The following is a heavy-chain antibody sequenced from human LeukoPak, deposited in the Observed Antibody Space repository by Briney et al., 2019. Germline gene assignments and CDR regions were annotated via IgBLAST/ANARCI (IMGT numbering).Heavy chain of an antibody. CDR2: ISSNGGST. CDR3: VNQISGWVY. D-gene: IGHD6-19*01. V-gene: IGHV3-64D*06. Sequence: GGSLRLSCSASGFTFTSYPIHWVRQALEKGLEYVSAISSNGGSTYYADSVKGRFTISRDNSKNTLYLQMSSLRAEDTAMYYCVNQISGWVYWGQGTLVTVSS. J-gene: IGHJ4*02. CDR1: GFTFTSYP.